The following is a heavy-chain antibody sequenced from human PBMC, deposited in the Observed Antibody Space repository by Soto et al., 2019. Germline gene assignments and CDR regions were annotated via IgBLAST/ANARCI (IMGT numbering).Heavy chain of an antibody. CDR1: GGSINTFY. D-gene: IGHD5-12*01. J-gene: IGHJ4*02. CDR2: IFSSGST. CDR3: AREGSYSAYNFAHGIQLWSFDF. Sequence: SETLSLTCTVSGGSINTFYWSWVRQPAGKGLEWIGRIFSSGSTSFNPSRESRVAMSVDTSKNHFPLNLSSVTAADMAVYYCAREGSYSAYNFAHGIQLWSFDFWGQGALVTVSS. V-gene: IGHV4-4*07.